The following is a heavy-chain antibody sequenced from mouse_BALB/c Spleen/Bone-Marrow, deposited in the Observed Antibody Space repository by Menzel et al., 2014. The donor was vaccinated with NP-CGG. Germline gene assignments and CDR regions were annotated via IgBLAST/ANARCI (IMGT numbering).Heavy chain of an antibody. CDR3: ARDRGLTYFDY. CDR1: GFTFTDYY. CDR2: IRNKANGYTT. V-gene: IGHV7-3*02. J-gene: IGHJ2*01. Sequence: DVMLVESGGGLVQPGGSLRLSCATSGFTFTDYYMSWVRQPPGKALEWLGFIRNKANGYTTEYSVSVKGRFTISRDNSQSILYLQMNTLRAEDSATYYCARDRGLTYFDYWGQGTTLTVSS. D-gene: IGHD2-4*01.